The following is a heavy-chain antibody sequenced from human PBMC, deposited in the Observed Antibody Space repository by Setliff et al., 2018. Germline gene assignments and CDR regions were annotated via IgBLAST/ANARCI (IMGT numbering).Heavy chain of an antibody. J-gene: IGHJ4*02. Sequence: GESLKISCAASGFMFGTYGMHWVRQAPGKGLEWVAYIRSDGSNKYYTDLVKGRFSITRDNSKNTLYLQMSSLRPEDTALYYCAKPRPGWPAGFDSWGQGTLVTVSS. CDR1: GFMFGTYG. D-gene: IGHD6-19*01. V-gene: IGHV3-30*02. CDR2: IRSDGSNK. CDR3: AKPRPGWPAGFDS.